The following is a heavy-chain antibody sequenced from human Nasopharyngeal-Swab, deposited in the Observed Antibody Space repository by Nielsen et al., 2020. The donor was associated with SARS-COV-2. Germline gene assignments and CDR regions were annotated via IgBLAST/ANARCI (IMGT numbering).Heavy chain of an antibody. Sequence: GESLKISCAASGFTVSSNYMSWVRQAPAKGLEWVSSISFSSSYIYYADSVKGRFTLSRDNAKKSLYLQMNSLRAEDSAVYYCARSKISPSSYYDSSGYYGSYGMDVWGQGTTVTVSS. CDR3: ARSKISPSSYYDSSGYYGSYGMDV. V-gene: IGHV3-21*01. CDR2: ISFSSSYI. CDR1: GFTVSSNY. J-gene: IGHJ6*02. D-gene: IGHD3-22*01.